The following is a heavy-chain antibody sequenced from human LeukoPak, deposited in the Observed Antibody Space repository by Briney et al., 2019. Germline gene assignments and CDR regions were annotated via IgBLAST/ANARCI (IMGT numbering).Heavy chain of an antibody. CDR3: ARARSSYGYGDAFDI. Sequence: PGRSLRLSCAASGFAFSSYAMHWVRQAPGKGLEWVAVISYDGSSKYYADSVKGRFTISRDNSKNTLCLQMNSLRAEDTAVYYCARARSSYGYGDAFDIWGQGTMVTVSS. CDR2: ISYDGSSK. CDR1: GFAFSSYA. V-gene: IGHV3-30*04. D-gene: IGHD5-18*01. J-gene: IGHJ3*02.